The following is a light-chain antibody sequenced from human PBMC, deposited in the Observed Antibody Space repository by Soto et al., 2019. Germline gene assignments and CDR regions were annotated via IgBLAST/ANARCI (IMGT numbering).Light chain of an antibody. CDR1: QTIKNY. CDR2: AAS. J-gene: IGKJ2*01. CDR3: QQSYSLPHT. Sequence: DIQMTQSPSSLSASVGDRVVITCRASQTIKNYLNWYQQKTGEAPKLLIYAASTLPSGVPSRFSGGESGTDFTLAISSLQPEDVATYFCQQSYSLPHTFGQGTNLVIK. V-gene: IGKV1-39*01.